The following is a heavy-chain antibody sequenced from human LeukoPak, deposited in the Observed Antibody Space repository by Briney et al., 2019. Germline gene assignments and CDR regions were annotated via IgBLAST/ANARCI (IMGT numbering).Heavy chain of an antibody. D-gene: IGHD2-2*01. CDR2: IIPILGTA. Sequence: SVKVSCKASGGTFSGYAISWVRQAPGQGLEWMGRIIPILGTANYAQKFQGRVTITADESTSTAYMELSSLRSEDTAVYYCARAGGYCSSTSCYSPYYYMDVWGKGTTVTVPS. CDR1: GGTFSGYA. J-gene: IGHJ6*03. V-gene: IGHV1-69*11. CDR3: ARAGGYCSSTSCYSPYYYMDV.